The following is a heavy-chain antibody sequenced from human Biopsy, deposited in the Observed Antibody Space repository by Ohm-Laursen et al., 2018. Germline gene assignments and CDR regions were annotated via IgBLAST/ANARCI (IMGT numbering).Heavy chain of an antibody. CDR3: ARDRGYYSDRTVPGYFDL. D-gene: IGHD3-22*01. CDR2: VYYTGST. V-gene: IGHV4-59*01. CDR1: GDSIRRYY. J-gene: IGHJ2*01. Sequence: TLSPTCTVSGDSIRRYYWSWIRQPPGEGLQWIGYVYYTGSTDYNPSLQSRVTISVDTSKNHFSLRLRSVTPADTAIYYCARDRGYYSDRTVPGYFDLWGRGTLVTVSS.